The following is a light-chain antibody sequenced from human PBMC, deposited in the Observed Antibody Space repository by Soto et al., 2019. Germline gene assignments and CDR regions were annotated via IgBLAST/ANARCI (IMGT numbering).Light chain of an antibody. CDR1: QSVTSNY. V-gene: IGKV3-20*01. CDR3: QQYGSSPGT. CDR2: GAS. J-gene: IGKJ1*01. Sequence: EIVVTKSPATLSVSPGERATLSCRASQSVTSNYLAWYQQRPGQAPWLLIYGASSRATGIPDRFSGSGSGTDFTLTISRLEPEDFAVYYCQQYGSSPGTFGQVTKVDIK.